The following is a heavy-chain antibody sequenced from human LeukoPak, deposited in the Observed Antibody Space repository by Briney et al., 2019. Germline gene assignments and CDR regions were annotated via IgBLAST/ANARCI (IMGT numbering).Heavy chain of an antibody. V-gene: IGHV3-23*01. D-gene: IGHD2-2*01. Sequence: GGSLRLSCAASGFTFSSYAMNWVRQAPGKGLEWVSTISASGGSTYYFVKGRFTISRDNSKNTLYLQMNSLRAEDTAAYYCAKGYCSSTNCKESFFDYWGQGTLVTVPS. J-gene: IGHJ4*02. CDR2: ISASGGST. CDR3: AKGYCSSTNCKESFFDY. CDR1: GFTFSSYA.